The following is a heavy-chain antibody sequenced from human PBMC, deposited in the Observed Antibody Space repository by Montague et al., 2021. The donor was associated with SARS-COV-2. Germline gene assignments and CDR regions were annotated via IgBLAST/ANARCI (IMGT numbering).Heavy chain of an antibody. CDR3: ARVKWELSVGNVFDI. CDR2: IYHSGST. J-gene: IGHJ3*02. D-gene: IGHD1-26*01. Sequence: SETLSLTCTVSGGSISSSSYYWAWIRQPPGKGLEWIGSIYHSGSTFYNPSLKSRVSMSVGTSKNQFSLKLGPVTAADTAMYYCARVKWELSVGNVFDIWGQGTMVTVSS. V-gene: IGHV4-39*01. CDR1: GGSISSSSYY.